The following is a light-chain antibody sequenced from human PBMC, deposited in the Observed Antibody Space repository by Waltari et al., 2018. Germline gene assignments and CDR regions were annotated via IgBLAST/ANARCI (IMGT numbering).Light chain of an antibody. J-gene: IGKJ1*01. CDR3: QQYGSLPRT. CDR2: GAS. Sequence: EIVLTQSPGTLSLSPGERATLSCRASQTITYNYFAWYQQKPGQPPRLLIYGASNRATGIPDRFSGSVSGTDFTLTIRSLEPDDFALYHCQQYGSLPRTFGQGTRVEIK. CDR1: QTITYNY. V-gene: IGKV3-20*01.